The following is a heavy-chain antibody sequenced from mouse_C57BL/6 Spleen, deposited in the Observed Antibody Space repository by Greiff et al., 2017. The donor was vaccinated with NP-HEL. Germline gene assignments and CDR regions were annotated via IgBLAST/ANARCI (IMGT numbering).Heavy chain of an antibody. CDR2: ISYSGST. CDR1: GYSITSDY. Sequence: EVKLMESGPGLAKPSQTLSLTCSVTGYSITSDYWNWIRKFPGNKLEYMGYISYSGSTYYNPSLKSRISITRDTSKTQYYLQLNSVTTEDTATYYCARSDYYGSSPFAYWGQGTLVTVSA. D-gene: IGHD1-1*01. V-gene: IGHV3-8*01. CDR3: ARSDYYGSSPFAY. J-gene: IGHJ3*01.